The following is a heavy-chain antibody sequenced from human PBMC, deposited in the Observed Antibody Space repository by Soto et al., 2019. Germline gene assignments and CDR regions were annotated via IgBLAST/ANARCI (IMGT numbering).Heavy chain of an antibody. J-gene: IGHJ2*01. D-gene: IGHD1-20*01. V-gene: IGHV3-21*01. CDR2: ISRRSTYI. CDR3: ARVDGISGTTANGYFDL. CDR1: GFTFSSFG. Sequence: EEQLVESGGGLVKVGGSLRLSCAASGFTFSSFGMNWVRQAPGKGLEWVSCISRRSTYIYSADSLKGRFTISRDHAKNSFYLQINDVRVEDTAVYYCARVDGISGTTANGYFDLWGRGTPVTVSS.